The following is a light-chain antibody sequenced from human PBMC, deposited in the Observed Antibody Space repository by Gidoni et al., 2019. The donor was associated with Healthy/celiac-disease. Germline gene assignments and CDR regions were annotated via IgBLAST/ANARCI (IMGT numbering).Light chain of an antibody. CDR3: SSYTSSSTLYV. CDR1: SSDVGGSNY. CDR2: DVS. Sequence: QSALTQPASVSGSTGQSITIHCTGTSSDVGGSNYVSWYQQHPGKAPKLMIYDVSNRPSGVSNRCSGSKSGNTASLTISGLQAEDEADYYCSSYTSSSTLYVFGTGTKVTVL. J-gene: IGLJ1*01. V-gene: IGLV2-14*01.